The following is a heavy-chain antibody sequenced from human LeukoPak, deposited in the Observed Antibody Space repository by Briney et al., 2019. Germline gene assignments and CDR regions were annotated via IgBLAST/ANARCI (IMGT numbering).Heavy chain of an antibody. J-gene: IGHJ4*02. V-gene: IGHV3-48*02. CDR1: GVTFSAYT. Sequence: GVSLRLSCAASGVTFSAYTMNWVRQAPGKGLEWISYIGWSDSAIFYADSVKGRFTISRDSAKNSLFLQMNSLSDEDTAVYYCARDHQWSFDSWGQGTLVTVSS. CDR2: IGWSDSAI. D-gene: IGHD2-15*01. CDR3: ARDHQWSFDS.